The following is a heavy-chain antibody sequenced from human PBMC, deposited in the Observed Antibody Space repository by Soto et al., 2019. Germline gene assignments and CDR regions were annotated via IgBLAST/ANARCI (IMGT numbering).Heavy chain of an antibody. J-gene: IGHJ4*02. Sequence: GGSLRLSCAASGFTVSSYAMSWVRQAPGKGLEWVSAISGSGGNTYYADSVKGRFTISRDNSKNTLYLQMNSLRAEDTAVYYCARDYYDSSGFQNFDYWGQGTLVTVSS. V-gene: IGHV3-23*01. CDR1: GFTVSSYA. D-gene: IGHD3-22*01. CDR3: ARDYYDSSGFQNFDY. CDR2: ISGSGGNT.